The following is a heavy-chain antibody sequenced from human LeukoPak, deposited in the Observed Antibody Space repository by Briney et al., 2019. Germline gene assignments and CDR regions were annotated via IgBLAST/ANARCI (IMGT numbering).Heavy chain of an antibody. CDR1: GFTFSYYS. CDR3: ARDQDYGSDY. J-gene: IGHJ4*02. D-gene: IGHD4-17*01. Sequence: PGGSLRLSCAASGFTFSYYSMNWGRQAPGKGLEWVSYFSTRSSTISYADSVKGRFAISRDNAKNSLYLQMNSLRDEDTAVYYCARDQDYGSDYWGQGTLVIVSS. CDR2: FSTRSSTI. V-gene: IGHV3-48*02.